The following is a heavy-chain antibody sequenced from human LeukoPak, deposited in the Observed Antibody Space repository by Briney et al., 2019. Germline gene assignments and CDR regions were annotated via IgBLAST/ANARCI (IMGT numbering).Heavy chain of an antibody. CDR1: GFTFSSYA. CDR3: ARVTRYYDSSALGYYFDY. V-gene: IGHV3-30-3*01. Sequence: GGSLRLSCAASGFTFSSYAMHWVRQAPGKGLEWVAVISYDGSNKYYADSVKGRFTISRDNSKYTLYLQMNSLRAEDTAVYYCARVTRYYDSSALGYYFDYWGQGTLVTVSS. J-gene: IGHJ4*02. CDR2: ISYDGSNK. D-gene: IGHD3-22*01.